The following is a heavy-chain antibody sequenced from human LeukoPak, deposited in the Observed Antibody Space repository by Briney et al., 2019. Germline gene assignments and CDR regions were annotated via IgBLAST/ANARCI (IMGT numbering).Heavy chain of an antibody. V-gene: IGHV1-69*13. CDR2: IIPIFGTA. D-gene: IGHD5-24*01. J-gene: IGHJ4*02. Sequence: SVKVSCKASGGTFSSYAISWVRQAPGQGLEWTGGIIPIFGTANYAQKFQGRVTITADESTSTAYMELSSLRSEDTAVYYCARGPRDGYNFAPGASDYWGQGTLVTVSS. CDR3: ARGPRDGYNFAPGASDY. CDR1: GGTFSSYA.